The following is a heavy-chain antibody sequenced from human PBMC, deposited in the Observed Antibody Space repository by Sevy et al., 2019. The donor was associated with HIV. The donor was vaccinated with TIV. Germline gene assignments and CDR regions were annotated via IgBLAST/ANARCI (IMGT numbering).Heavy chain of an antibody. CDR2: FDPEDDET. CDR1: GYTLTQLS. Sequence: ASVNVSCKVSGYTLTQLSMHWVRQAAGRGLEWMGSFDPEDDETIYAQKFQGRVSMTEDTSTDTAYMELSSLRSEDTAVYYCATTKDYYDSSGSPFDYWGQGTLVTVSS. D-gene: IGHD3-22*01. J-gene: IGHJ4*02. V-gene: IGHV1-24*01. CDR3: ATTKDYYDSSGSPFDY.